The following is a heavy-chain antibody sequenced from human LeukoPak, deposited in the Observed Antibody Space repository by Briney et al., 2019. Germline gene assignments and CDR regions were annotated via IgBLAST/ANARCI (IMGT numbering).Heavy chain of an antibody. D-gene: IGHD3-3*01. CDR2: ISWNSGSI. V-gene: IGHV3-9*01. J-gene: IGHJ4*02. CDR3: AKDYSGFWSGSIDY. CDR1: GFTFDDYA. Sequence: GGSLRLSCAASGFTFDDYAMHWVRQAPGKGLEWVSGISWNSGSIGYADSVKGRFTISRDNAKNSLYLQMNSLRAEDTALYYCAKDYSGFWSGSIDYWGQGTLVTVSS.